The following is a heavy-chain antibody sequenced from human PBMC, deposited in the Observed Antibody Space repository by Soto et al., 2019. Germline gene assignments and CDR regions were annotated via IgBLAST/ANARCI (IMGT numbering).Heavy chain of an antibody. V-gene: IGHV4-39*01. CDR3: ARHPASYDILTGHIDY. D-gene: IGHD3-9*01. J-gene: IGHJ4*02. Sequence: SETLSLTCAVSGGSISSGGYSWGWIRQPPGKGLEWIGSIYYSGSTYYNPSLKSRVTISVDTSKNQFSLKLSSVTAADTAVYYCARHPASYDILTGHIDYWGQGTLVTVSS. CDR2: IYYSGST. CDR1: GGSISSGGYS.